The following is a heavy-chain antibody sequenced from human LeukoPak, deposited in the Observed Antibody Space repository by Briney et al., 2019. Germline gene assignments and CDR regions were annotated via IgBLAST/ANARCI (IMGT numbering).Heavy chain of an antibody. D-gene: IGHD3-22*01. CDR3: AKDLRPNAYYYDLD. V-gene: IGHV3-23*01. CDR1: GFTFSSHA. J-gene: IGHJ4*02. CDR2: ISGSGGST. Sequence: GASLRLSCAASGFTFSSHAMSWVRQAPGKGLEWVSAISGSGGSTYYADSVKGRFTISRDNSKNTPYLQMNSLRAEDTAVYYCAKDLRPNAYYYDLDWGQGTLVTVSS.